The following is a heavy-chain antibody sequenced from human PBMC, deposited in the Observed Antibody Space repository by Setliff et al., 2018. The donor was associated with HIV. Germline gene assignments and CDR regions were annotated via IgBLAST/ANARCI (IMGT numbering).Heavy chain of an antibody. CDR1: GGSISSSSYY. CDR3: ARDYCGGDCYFPYYYYDMDV. D-gene: IGHD2-21*02. J-gene: IGHJ6*02. Sequence: SETLSLTCTVSGGSISSSSYYWGWIRQPPGKGLEWIGSIYYSGSTYYNPSLKSRVTISVDTSKNQFSLKLSSVTAADTAVYYCARDYCGGDCYFPYYYYDMDVWGQGTTVTVSS. V-gene: IGHV4-39*07. CDR2: IYYSGST.